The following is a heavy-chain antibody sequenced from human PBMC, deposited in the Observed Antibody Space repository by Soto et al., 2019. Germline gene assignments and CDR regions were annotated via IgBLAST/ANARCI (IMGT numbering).Heavy chain of an antibody. D-gene: IGHD4-4*01. V-gene: IGHV3-33*08. J-gene: IGHJ4*02. CDR3: ARDADSSCHYSHFDL. Sequence: QVQLVESGGGVVQPGGSLRLSCAASGFTFSYYGIHWVRQAPGKGLEWVAGMHTGGNEIYYVASVKGRFTVSRDDSRNMVKLEMSAVRADVTAGDLCARDADSSCHYSHFDLWGRGALVAVSP. CDR2: MHTGGNEI. CDR1: GFTFSYYG.